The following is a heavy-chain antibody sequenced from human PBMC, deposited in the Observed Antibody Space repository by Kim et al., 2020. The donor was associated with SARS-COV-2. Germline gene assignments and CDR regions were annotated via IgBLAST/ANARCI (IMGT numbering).Heavy chain of an antibody. J-gene: IGHJ6*02. Sequence: GGSLRLSCAASGFTFSDYYMSWIRQAPGKGLEWVSYISSSGSTIYYADSVKGRFTISRDNAKNSLYLQMNSLRAEDTAVYYCARDLEYYQLLHPPSPGGMDVWGQGTTVTVSS. D-gene: IGHD2-2*01. CDR2: ISSSGSTI. V-gene: IGHV3-11*04. CDR1: GFTFSDYY. CDR3: ARDLEYYQLLHPPSPGGMDV.